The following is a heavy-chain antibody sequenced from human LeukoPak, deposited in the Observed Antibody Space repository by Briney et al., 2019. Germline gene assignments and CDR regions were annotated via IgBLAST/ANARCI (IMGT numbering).Heavy chain of an antibody. CDR2: ISGSGANT. J-gene: IGHJ4*02. D-gene: IGHD2-21*01. Sequence: LSGGSLRLSCAASGFTFSNYAMSWVRQAPGKGLEWVSGISGSGANTYHADSVKGRFTISRDNSKNTLYVQMNSLRAEDTAVYYCATEKGDSPDYWGQGTLVTVS. CDR3: ATEKGDSPDY. V-gene: IGHV3-23*01. CDR1: GFTFSNYA.